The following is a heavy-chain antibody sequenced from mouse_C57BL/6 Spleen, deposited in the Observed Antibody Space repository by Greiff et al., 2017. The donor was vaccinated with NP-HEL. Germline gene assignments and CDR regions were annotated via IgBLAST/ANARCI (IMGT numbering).Heavy chain of an antibody. CDR2: ISSGSSTI. CDR1: GFTFSDYG. J-gene: IGHJ4*01. Sequence: EVKVEESGGGLVKPGGSLKLSCAASGFTFSDYGMHWVRQAPEKGLEWVAYISSGSSTIYYADTVKGRFTISRDNAKNTLFLQMTSLRSEDTAMYYCARRIYYDYVYAMDYWGQGTSVTVSS. CDR3: ARRIYYDYVYAMDY. D-gene: IGHD2-4*01. V-gene: IGHV5-17*01.